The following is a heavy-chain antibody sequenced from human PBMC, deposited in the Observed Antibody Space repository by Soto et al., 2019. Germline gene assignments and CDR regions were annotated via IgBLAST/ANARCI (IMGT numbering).Heavy chain of an antibody. CDR1: GFTFSSYD. CDR3: AREFYHGSGLRYGMDV. CDR2: IGTAGDT. Sequence: QPGGSLRLSCAASGFTFSSYDMHWVRQATGKGLEWVSAIGTAGDTYYPGSVKGRFTISRENAKNSLYLQMNSLRAGDTAVYYCAREFYHGSGLRYGMDVWGQGTTVTVSS. D-gene: IGHD3-10*01. J-gene: IGHJ6*02. V-gene: IGHV3-13*01.